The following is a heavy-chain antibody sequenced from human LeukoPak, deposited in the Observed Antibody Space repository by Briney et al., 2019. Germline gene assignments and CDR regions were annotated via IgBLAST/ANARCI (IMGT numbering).Heavy chain of an antibody. D-gene: IGHD3-10*01. Sequence: SETLSLTCAVYGGSFSGYYWSWIRQPPGKGLEWIGEINHSGSTNYNPSLKSRVTISVDTSKNQFSLELSSVTAADTAVYYCARPRGRRFGELCLFDYWGQGTLVTVSS. CDR2: INHSGST. CDR1: GGSFSGYY. CDR3: ARPRGRRFGELCLFDY. J-gene: IGHJ4*02. V-gene: IGHV4-34*01.